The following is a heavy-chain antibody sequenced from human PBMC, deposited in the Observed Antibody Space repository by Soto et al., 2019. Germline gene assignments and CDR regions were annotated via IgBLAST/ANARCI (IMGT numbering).Heavy chain of an antibody. D-gene: IGHD6-19*01. V-gene: IGHV1-18*04. CDR3: AREKGKAVTGTYYYYGMDV. CDR1: GYTFTSYG. CDR2: ISPYTGNT. J-gene: IGHJ6*02. Sequence: QVQLVQSGAEVKRPGASLKVSCKASGYTFTSYGINWVRQAPGQGLEWMGWISPYTGNTNYAQEFQGRVTMTADTSTSTAYMELRRLRSDDTAVYYCAREKGKAVTGTYYYYGMDVWGQGTTFTVSS.